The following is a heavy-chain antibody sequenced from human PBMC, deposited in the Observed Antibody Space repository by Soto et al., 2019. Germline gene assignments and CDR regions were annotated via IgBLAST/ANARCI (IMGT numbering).Heavy chain of an antibody. CDR2: IIPILGIA. J-gene: IGHJ5*02. Sequence: SVKVSCKASGGTFSSYTISWVRQAPGQGLEWMGRIIPILGIANYAQKFQGRVTITADKSTSTAYMELSSLRSEDTAVYYCARGGQGYFYWLFDPWGKGTLVTVTS. V-gene: IGHV1-69*02. CDR3: ARGGQGYFYWLFDP. D-gene: IGHD3-9*01. CDR1: GGTFSSYT.